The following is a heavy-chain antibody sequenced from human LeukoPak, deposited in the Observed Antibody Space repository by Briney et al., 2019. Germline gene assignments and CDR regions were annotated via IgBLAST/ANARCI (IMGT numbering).Heavy chain of an antibody. CDR1: GFTVSSNY. CDR2: IYCGGST. CDR3: ARVWSRIVGATTSSEY. Sequence: GGSLRLSCAASGFTVSSNYMSWVRQAPGKGLEWVSLIYCGGSTYYADSVKGRFTISRDNSKNTLYLQMNSLRAEDTAVYYCARVWSRIVGATTSSEYWGQGTLVTVSS. D-gene: IGHD1-26*01. V-gene: IGHV3-53*01. J-gene: IGHJ4*02.